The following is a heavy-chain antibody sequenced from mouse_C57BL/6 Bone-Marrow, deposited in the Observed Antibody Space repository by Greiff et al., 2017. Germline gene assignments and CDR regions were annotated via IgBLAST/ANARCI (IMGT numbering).Heavy chain of an antibody. Sequence: VQLQQPGAELVKPGASVKLSCKASGYTFTSYWMHWVKQRPGQGLEWIGMIHPNSGSTNYKEKFKSKATLTVDKSSSTAYMQLSSLTSEDSAVYCCARDYGSTFAYWGKGTLVTVSA. CDR2: IHPNSGST. J-gene: IGHJ3*01. V-gene: IGHV1-64*01. D-gene: IGHD1-1*01. CDR3: ARDYGSTFAY. CDR1: GYTFTSYW.